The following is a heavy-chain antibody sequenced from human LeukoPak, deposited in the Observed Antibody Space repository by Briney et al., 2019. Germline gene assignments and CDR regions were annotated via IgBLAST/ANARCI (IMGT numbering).Heavy chain of an antibody. CDR2: IKQDGSEK. J-gene: IGHJ4*02. D-gene: IGHD3-3*01. CDR1: GFTVSSNY. Sequence: GGSLRLSCAASGFTVSSNYMSWVRQAPGKGLEWVANIKQDGSEKYYVDSVKGRFTISRDNAKNSLYLQMNSLRAEDTAVYYCAAYDFWSGYYAHWGQGTLVSVSS. CDR3: AAYDFWSGYYAH. V-gene: IGHV3-7*01.